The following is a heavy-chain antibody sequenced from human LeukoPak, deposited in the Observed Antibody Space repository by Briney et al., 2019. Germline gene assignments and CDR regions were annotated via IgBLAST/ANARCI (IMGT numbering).Heavy chain of an antibody. CDR3: AHRHRGVASDI. J-gene: IGHJ3*02. Sequence: KESGPTLVKPRQTLRLTCTFSGFSFSSGGVGVGWIRRPPGKALEWLGVIYENDEKLYSSSLQNRLTITKDTSRNQVVLTMSNMDPVDTATYYSAHRHRGVASDIWGQGTMVTVSS. V-gene: IGHV2-5*01. D-gene: IGHD2-15*01. CDR2: IYENDEK. CDR1: GFSFSSGGVG.